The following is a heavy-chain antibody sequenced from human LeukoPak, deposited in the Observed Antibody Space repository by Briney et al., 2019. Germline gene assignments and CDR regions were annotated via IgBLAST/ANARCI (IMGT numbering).Heavy chain of an antibody. CDR1: GFTLSSYW. D-gene: IGHD3-10*01. Sequence: PGRSLRLSCAASGFTLSSYWMSWVRQAPGKGLEWGANTKEEGSEKYYVDSVKGRFTISRDNAKNSLYLHMNSLTAEDTAMYYCARDWVAGVPFDAFDIWGQGTMVSVSS. V-gene: IGHV3-7*03. CDR2: TKEEGSEK. J-gene: IGHJ3*02. CDR3: ARDWVAGVPFDAFDI.